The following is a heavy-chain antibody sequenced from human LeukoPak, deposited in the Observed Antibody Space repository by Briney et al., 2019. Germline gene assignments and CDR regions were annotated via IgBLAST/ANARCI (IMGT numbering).Heavy chain of an antibody. CDR2: TYSSGST. CDR1: DGSISSYY. V-gene: IGHV4-4*07. D-gene: IGHD3-22*01. J-gene: IGHJ5*02. Sequence: SETLSLTCTVSDGSISSYYWSWIRQPAGKGLEWIGRTYSSGSTNYNPSLKSRVTMSVDTSKNQFSLKLSSVTAADTAVYYCARDRYDSVYNWFDPWGQGTLVTVSS. CDR3: ARDRYDSVYNWFDP.